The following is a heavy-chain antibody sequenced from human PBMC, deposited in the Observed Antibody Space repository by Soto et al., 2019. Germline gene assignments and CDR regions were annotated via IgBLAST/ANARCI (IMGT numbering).Heavy chain of an antibody. J-gene: IGHJ6*03. D-gene: IGHD6-13*01. V-gene: IGHV4-34*01. Sequence: PSETLSLTCAVYGGSFSGYYWSWIRQPPGKGLEWIGEINHSGSTNYNPSLKSRVIISVDTSKNQFSLKLSSVTAADTAVYYCARAYGGAAAGSTGAGRYSVGDFYYMDVWGKGTTVTVSS. CDR2: INHSGST. CDR3: ARAYGGAAAGSTGAGRYSVGDFYYMDV. CDR1: GGSFSGYY.